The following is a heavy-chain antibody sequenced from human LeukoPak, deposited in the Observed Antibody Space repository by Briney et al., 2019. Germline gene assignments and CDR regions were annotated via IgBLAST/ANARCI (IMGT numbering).Heavy chain of an antibody. J-gene: IGHJ1*01. V-gene: IGHV1-18*04. CDR2: ISAYNGNT. Sequence: GASVKVSCKASGYTFTGYYMHWVRQAPGQGLEWMGWISAYNGNTNYAQKLQGRVTMTEDTSTDTAYMELSSLRSEDTAVYYCATWSNFWSGYPGWGQGTLVTVSS. CDR1: GYTFTGYY. D-gene: IGHD3-3*01. CDR3: ATWSNFWSGYPG.